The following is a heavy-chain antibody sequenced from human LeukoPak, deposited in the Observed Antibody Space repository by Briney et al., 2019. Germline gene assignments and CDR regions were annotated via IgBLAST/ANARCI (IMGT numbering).Heavy chain of an antibody. V-gene: IGHV4-4*02. J-gene: IGHJ4*02. CDR1: GGSVTSTNW. CDR3: AREGGFYRPLDY. CDR2: VHLDGRT. Sequence: PSETLSLTCGVSGGSVTSTNWWAWVRQPPGKGLEWIGEVHLDGRTNYNPSLQSRLIMSVDLPENHISLKLTSVPAADTAVYYCAREGGFYRPLDYSGQGTLVTVSS. D-gene: IGHD3-3*01.